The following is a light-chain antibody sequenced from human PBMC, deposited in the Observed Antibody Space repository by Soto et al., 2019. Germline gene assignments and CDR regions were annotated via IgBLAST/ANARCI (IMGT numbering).Light chain of an antibody. J-gene: IGKJ5*01. V-gene: IGKV1-39*01. CDR1: QSINSY. CDR3: QQTYRIPPT. CDR2: AAS. Sequence: DIQMTESPSSLSASIGTRVTITCGASQSINSYLNWYQQKPGKAPNILSYAASSLQSGVPPRFSGSGSGTGFTLTISSLKPEDFELYYCQQTYRIPPTFGQGTRLEI.